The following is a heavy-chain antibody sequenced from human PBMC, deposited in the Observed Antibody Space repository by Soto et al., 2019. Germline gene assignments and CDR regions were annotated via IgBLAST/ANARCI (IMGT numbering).Heavy chain of an antibody. CDR2: IYYSGST. CDR1: GGSISSYY. Sequence: SETLSLTCTVSGGSISSYYWSWIRQPPGKGLEWIGYIYYSGSTNYNPSLKSRVTISVDTSKNQFSLKLSSVTAADTAVYYCARIVVVPAAIDQGYYYYYYMDVWGKGTTVTVSS. V-gene: IGHV4-59*01. D-gene: IGHD2-2*01. CDR3: ARIVVVPAAIDQGYYYYYYMDV. J-gene: IGHJ6*03.